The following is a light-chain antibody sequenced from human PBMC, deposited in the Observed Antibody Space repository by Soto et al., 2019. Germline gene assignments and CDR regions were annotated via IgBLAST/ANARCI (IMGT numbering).Light chain of an antibody. CDR3: SSYTSSSTYV. CDR2: EVS. J-gene: IGLJ1*01. Sequence: GLTQPASVSRSPGKSITISCTGTSSDVGGYNYVSCYQPHPGKASKLMIYEVSNRPSGVSNRFSGSKSGNTASLTISGLQAEDEADYYCSSYTSSSTYVFGTGTKVTVL. V-gene: IGLV2-14*01. CDR1: SSDVGGYNY.